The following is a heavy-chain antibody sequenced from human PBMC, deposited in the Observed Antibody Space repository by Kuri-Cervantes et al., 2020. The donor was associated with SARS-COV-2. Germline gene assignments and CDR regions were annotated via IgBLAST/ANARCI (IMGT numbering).Heavy chain of an antibody. V-gene: IGHV3-11*06. CDR3: ASITMVRGVIINFDY. J-gene: IGHJ4*02. Sequence: LSLTCAASGFALSDYFMHWIRQAPGRGLEWVSYISSSGSFTKYADSVRGRFTISRDNSKNSLFLQMDSLRAEDTAVYYCASITMVRGVIINFDYWGQGTLVTVSS. D-gene: IGHD3-10*01. CDR1: GFALSDYF. CDR2: ISSSGSFT.